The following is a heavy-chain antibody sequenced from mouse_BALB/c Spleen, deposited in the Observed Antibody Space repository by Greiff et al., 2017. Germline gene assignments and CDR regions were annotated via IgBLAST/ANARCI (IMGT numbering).Heavy chain of an antibody. CDR2: ISSGGSYT. CDR3: TILKAMDY. V-gene: IGHV5-6-4*01. Sequence: EVKLMESGGGLVKPGGSLKLSCAASGFTFSSYTMSWVRQTPEKRLEWVATISSGGSYTYYPDSVKGRFTISRDNAKNTLYLQMSSLKSEDTAMYYCTILKAMDYWGQGTSVTVSS. J-gene: IGHJ4*01. CDR1: GFTFSSYT.